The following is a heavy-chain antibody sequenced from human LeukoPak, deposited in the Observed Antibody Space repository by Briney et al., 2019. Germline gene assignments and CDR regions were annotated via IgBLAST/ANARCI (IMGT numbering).Heavy chain of an antibody. CDR1: GFTFSSYG. V-gene: IGHV3-30*02. CDR2: IRYDGSNK. J-gene: IGHJ4*02. CDR3: AKDKEGATYGYYFDY. D-gene: IGHD1-26*01. Sequence: PGGSLRLSCAASGFTFSSYGMHWVRQAPGKGLEWVAFIRYDGSNKYYADSVKGRFTISRDNSKNTLYLQMNSLRAEDTAVYYCAKDKEGATYGYYFDYWGKGTLVTVSS.